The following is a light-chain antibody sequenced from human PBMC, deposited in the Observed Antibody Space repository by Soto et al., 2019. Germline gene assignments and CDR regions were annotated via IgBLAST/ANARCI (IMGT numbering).Light chain of an antibody. CDR2: AAS. V-gene: IGKV1-39*01. Sequence: IHMTLSSSSLSASVGYRVTITCRAVQSISSYLNWYQQKPGKAPKLLIYAASSLQSGVPSRFSGSGSGTDFTLTISGLQVEDFATYYCQQSYSSSPITFGQGTRLEIK. J-gene: IGKJ5*01. CDR1: QSISSY. CDR3: QQSYSSSPIT.